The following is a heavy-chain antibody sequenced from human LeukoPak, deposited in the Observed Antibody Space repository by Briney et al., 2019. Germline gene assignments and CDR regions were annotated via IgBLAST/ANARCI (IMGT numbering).Heavy chain of an antibody. D-gene: IGHD6-13*01. CDR1: GYTLTCYA. CDR3: ARWGIAAAGTYGGFDY. V-gene: IGHV1-3*01. Sequence: ASVKVCCTACGYTLTCYAMHWVRQAPGPRLEWMGWVNASNGNTKYYTKFPGRVTITRDTSASTAYMELRSLTCEDTAVYYCARWGIAAAGTYGGFDYWRQATLVSVPS. J-gene: IGHJ4*02. CDR2: VNASNGNT.